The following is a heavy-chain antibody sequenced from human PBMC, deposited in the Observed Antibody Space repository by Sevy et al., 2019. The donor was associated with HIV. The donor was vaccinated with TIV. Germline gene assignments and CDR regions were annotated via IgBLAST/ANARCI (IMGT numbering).Heavy chain of an antibody. Sequence: ASVKVSCKASGGTFSSYAISWVRQAPGQGLEWMGGIIPIFGTANYAQKFQGRVTITADESTSTAYMELSSLRSEDTAVYYCARESGSYGYYYGMDVWGQRTTVTVFS. V-gene: IGHV1-69*13. J-gene: IGHJ6*02. CDR2: IIPIFGTA. D-gene: IGHD1-26*01. CDR1: GGTFSSYA. CDR3: ARESGSYGYYYGMDV.